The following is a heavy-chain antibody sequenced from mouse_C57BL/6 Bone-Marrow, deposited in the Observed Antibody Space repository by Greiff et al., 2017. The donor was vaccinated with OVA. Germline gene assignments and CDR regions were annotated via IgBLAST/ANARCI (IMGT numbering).Heavy chain of an antibody. CDR2: IHPNSCST. V-gene: IGHV1-64*01. D-gene: IGHD1-1*01. CDR1: GYTFTSYW. J-gene: IGHJ1*03. Sequence: QVQLQQPGAELVKPGASVKLSCKASGYTFTSYWMHWVKQRPGQGLEWIGMIHPNSCSTNYNEKFKSKATLTVDKSSSTAYMQLSSLTSEDSAVYYCARFYYGSSYWYFDVWGTGTTVTVSS. CDR3: ARFYYGSSYWYFDV.